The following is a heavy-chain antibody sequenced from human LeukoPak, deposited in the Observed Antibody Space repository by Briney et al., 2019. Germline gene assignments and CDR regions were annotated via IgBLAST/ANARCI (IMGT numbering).Heavy chain of an antibody. D-gene: IGHD2-15*01. CDR3: ARDAVVVAATYYFDY. J-gene: IGHJ4*02. CDR1: GFTFSSNY. Sequence: GGSLRLSCAASGFTFSSNYMSWVRQAPGKGLEWVSVIYSGGSTNYADAVKGRFSISRDNSKNTLYLQMNRLRDEDTAVYYSARDAVVVAATYYFDYWGQGTLVTVSS. V-gene: IGHV3-53*01. CDR2: IYSGGST.